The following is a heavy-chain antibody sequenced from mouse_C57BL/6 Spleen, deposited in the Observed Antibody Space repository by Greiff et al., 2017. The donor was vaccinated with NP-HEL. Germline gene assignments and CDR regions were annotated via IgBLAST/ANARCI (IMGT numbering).Heavy chain of an antibody. CDR1: GYTFTDYY. Sequence: EVQLQQSGPELVKPGASVKISCKASGYTFTDYYMNWVKQSHGKSLEWIGDINPNNGGTSYNQKFKGKATLTVDKSSSTAYMELRSLTSEDSAVYYCAREAEEGLSYWGQGTLVTVSA. V-gene: IGHV1-26*01. CDR2: INPNNGGT. D-gene: IGHD6-1*01. J-gene: IGHJ3*01. CDR3: AREAEEGLSY.